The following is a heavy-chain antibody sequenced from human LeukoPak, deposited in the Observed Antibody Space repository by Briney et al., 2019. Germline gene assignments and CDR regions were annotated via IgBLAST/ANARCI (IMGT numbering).Heavy chain of an antibody. V-gene: IGHV1-8*01. Sequence: GSARDSCNASGYTFTIDDISSGPQAPGQRLEWMVWMKPNSGNTGYAQKFQGRVTMTRSSSISTAYMELSSLRSEDTAVYYCARSYGDYVLGYWGQGTLVTVSS. CDR3: ARSYGDYVLGY. CDR2: MKPNSGNT. J-gene: IGHJ4*02. D-gene: IGHD3-16*01. CDR1: GYTFTIDD.